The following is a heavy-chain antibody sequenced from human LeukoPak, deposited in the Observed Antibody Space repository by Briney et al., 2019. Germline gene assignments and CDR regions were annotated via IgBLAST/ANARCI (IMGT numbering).Heavy chain of an antibody. V-gene: IGHV3-30-3*01. J-gene: IGHJ4*02. D-gene: IGHD6-19*01. Sequence: GGSLRLSCAASGFTFSSYAMHWVRQAPGKGLEWVAVISYDGSNKYYADSVKGRFTISRDNSKNTLYLQMNSLRAEDTAVYYCARESAMAGLFDYWGQGTLVTVSS. CDR3: ARESAMAGLFDY. CDR1: GFTFSSYA. CDR2: ISYDGSNK.